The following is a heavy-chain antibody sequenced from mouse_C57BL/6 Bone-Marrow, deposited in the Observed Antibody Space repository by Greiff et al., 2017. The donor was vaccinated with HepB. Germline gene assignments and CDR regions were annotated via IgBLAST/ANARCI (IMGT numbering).Heavy chain of an antibody. V-gene: IGHV1-54*01. J-gene: IGHJ2*01. CDR2: INPGSGGT. D-gene: IGHD1-1*01. CDR3: ARGGTTVVPYY. CDR1: GYAFTNYL. Sequence: QVQLQQSGAELVRPGTSVKVSCKASGYAFTNYLIEWVKQRPGQGLEWIGVINPGSGGTNYNEKFKGKATLTADKSSSTAYMQLSSLTSEDSAVYFCARGGTTVVPYYWGQGTTLTVSS.